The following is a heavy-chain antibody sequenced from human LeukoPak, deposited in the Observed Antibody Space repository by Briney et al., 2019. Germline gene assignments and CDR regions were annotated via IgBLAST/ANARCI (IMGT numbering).Heavy chain of an antibody. D-gene: IGHD3-3*01. V-gene: IGHV1-18*01. CDR3: ARAYYDFWSGYYMVSGY. J-gene: IGHJ4*02. Sequence: ASVKVSCKASGYTFTSYDISWVRQAHGQGLEWMGWISAYNGDTNYAQKLQGRVTMTTDTSTSTAYMELRSLRSDDTAVYYCARAYYDFWSGYYMVSGYWGQGTLVTVSS. CDR2: ISAYNGDT. CDR1: GYTFTSYD.